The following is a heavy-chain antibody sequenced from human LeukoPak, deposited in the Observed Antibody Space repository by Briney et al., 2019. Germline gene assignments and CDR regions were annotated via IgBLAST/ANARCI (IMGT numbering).Heavy chain of an antibody. CDR1: GGSISRYY. J-gene: IGHJ4*02. V-gene: IGHV4-59*01. D-gene: IGHD3-22*01. CDR3: ARSSESYDSSGYYSYYFDY. CDR2: IHYSGST. Sequence: PSETLSLTCTVSGGSISRYYWSWIRQPPGKGLEWIGYIHYSGSTNYNPSLKSRVTISVDTSKNQFSLKLSSVTAADTAVYYCARSSESYDSSGYYSYYFDYWGQGTLVTVSS.